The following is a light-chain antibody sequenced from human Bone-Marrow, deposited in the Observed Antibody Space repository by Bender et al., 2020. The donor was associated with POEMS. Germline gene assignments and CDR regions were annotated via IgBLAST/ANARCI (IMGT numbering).Light chain of an antibody. Sequence: QSALTQPASVSGSPGQSITTSCTGGSSDVGAYNFVSWYQQHPGEAPKLIIYDVRHRPSGVSNRFSGSKSGNTTSLTISGLQAGDEADYYCTSYTSSDTLVFGGGTKVTV. J-gene: IGLJ3*02. CDR3: TSYTSSDTLV. CDR2: DVR. V-gene: IGLV2-14*03. CDR1: SSDVGAYNF.